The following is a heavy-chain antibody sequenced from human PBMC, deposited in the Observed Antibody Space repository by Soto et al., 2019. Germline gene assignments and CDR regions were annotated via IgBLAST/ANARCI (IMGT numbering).Heavy chain of an antibody. CDR2: ISGSGGST. CDR1: GFTFSSYA. J-gene: IGHJ4*02. D-gene: IGHD2-2*01. V-gene: IGHV3-23*01. CDR3: AKDKTVVVPAATCADY. Sequence: PGGSLRLSCAASGFTFSSYAMSWVRQAPGKGLEWVSAISGSGGSTYYADSVKGRFTISRDNSKNTLYLQMNSLRAEDTAVYYCAKDKTVVVPAATCADYWGQGTLVTVSS.